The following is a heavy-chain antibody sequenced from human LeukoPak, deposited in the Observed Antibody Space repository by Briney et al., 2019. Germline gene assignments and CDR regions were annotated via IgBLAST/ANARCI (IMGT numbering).Heavy chain of an antibody. CDR2: INPTGGST. V-gene: IGHV1-46*01. J-gene: IGHJ3*02. CDR3: ARAEWSLGGHDAFDI. CDR1: GGTFSSYA. Sequence: ASVKVSCKASGGTFSSYAISWVRQAPGQGLEWMGIINPTGGSTIYAQRFQGRVTMTRDKSTSSVYMDLSTLTSEDTAVYYCARAEWSLGGHDAFDIWGQGTMVTVSS. D-gene: IGHD3-3*01.